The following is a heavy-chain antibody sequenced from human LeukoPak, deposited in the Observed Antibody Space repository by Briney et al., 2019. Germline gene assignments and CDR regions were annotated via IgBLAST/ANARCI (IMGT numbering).Heavy chain of an antibody. J-gene: IGHJ4*02. V-gene: IGHV4-39*01. CDR3: ARLPGDSSGYALRNFDY. CDR2: IYYSGST. Sequence: PSETLSLTCTVSGGSISSSSYYWGWIRQPPGKGLEWIGSIYYSGSTYYNPSLKSRVTISVDTSKNQFSLKLSSVTAADTAVYYCARLPGDSSGYALRNFDYWGQGTLVTVSS. CDR1: GGSISSSSYY. D-gene: IGHD3-22*01.